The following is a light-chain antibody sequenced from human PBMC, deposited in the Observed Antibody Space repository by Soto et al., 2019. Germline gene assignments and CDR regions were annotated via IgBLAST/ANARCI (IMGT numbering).Light chain of an antibody. V-gene: IGKV1-5*03. J-gene: IGKJ1*01. CDR3: QQYNPYAPWT. CDR1: QSITGL. CDR2: KAS. Sequence: DIQMTQSPSTLSASVGDRVTITCRASQSITGLLGCFQKKPGKAPELLISKASNSESRVPSRFSGSGSGTELPLTISGLQPDDFETYYCQQYNPYAPWTFGQGTKVDIK.